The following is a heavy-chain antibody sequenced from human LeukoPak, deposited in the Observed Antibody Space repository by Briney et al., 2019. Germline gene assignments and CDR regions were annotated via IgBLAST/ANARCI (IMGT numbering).Heavy chain of an antibody. CDR3: AAGHIPYYYGSGSYSSWFDP. J-gene: IGHJ5*02. CDR2: IVVGSGNT. V-gene: IGHV1-58*02. D-gene: IGHD3-10*01. CDR1: GFTFTSSA. Sequence: SVQVSCKASGFTFTSSAMQWVRRARGQRLEWIGWIVVGSGNTNYAQKFQERVTITRDMSTSTAYMELSSLRSEDTAVYYCAAGHIPYYYGSGSYSSWFDPWGQGTLVTVSS.